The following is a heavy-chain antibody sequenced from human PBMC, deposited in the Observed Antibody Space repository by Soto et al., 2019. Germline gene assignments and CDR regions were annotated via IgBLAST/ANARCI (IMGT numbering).Heavy chain of an antibody. CDR1: GFNFSSYS. V-gene: IGHV3-48*02. J-gene: IGHJ6*04. CDR2: ISSSSTI. Sequence: GGSLRLSCAASGFNFSSYSMNWVRHAPGKGLEWVSYISSSSTIYYADSVKGRFTISRDNATNSLYLQMNSLRDEDTAVYYCGRIYYDRSGYPWPYGMDVWSKGTTV. CDR3: GRIYYDRSGYPWPYGMDV. D-gene: IGHD3-22*01.